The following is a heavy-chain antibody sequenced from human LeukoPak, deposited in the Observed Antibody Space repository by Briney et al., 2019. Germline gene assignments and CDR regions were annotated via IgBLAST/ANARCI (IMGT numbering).Heavy chain of an antibody. CDR2: INPNSGGT. D-gene: IGHD6-13*01. CDR3: ARPSRGYSSSWSNWFDP. Sequence: ASVRVSCKASGYTFTGYYMHWVRQAPGQGLEGMGWINPNSGGTNYAQKFQGRVTMTRDTSISTAYMELSRLRSDDTAVYYCARPSRGYSSSWSNWFDPWGQGTLVTVSS. V-gene: IGHV1-2*02. CDR1: GYTFTGYY. J-gene: IGHJ5*02.